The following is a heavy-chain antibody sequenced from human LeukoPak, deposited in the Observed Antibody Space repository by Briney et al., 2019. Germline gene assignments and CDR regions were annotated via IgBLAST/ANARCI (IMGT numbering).Heavy chain of an antibody. CDR1: GYSFTSHY. CDR2: INPRGTAT. J-gene: IGHJ4*02. CDR3: AREGLSGSYYLPSAN. V-gene: IGHV1-46*01. Sequence: ASVKVSCKASGYSFTSHYMHWVRQAPGQGLEWMGLINPRGTATRYAESFQGRLTLTRDLSTSTAYMELRSLRSDDTAVYYCAREGLSGSYYLPSANWGQGTLVTVSS. D-gene: IGHD1-26*01.